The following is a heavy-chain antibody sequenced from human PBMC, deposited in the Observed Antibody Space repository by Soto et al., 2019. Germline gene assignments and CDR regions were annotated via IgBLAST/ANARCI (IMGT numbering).Heavy chain of an antibody. J-gene: IGHJ6*02. D-gene: IGHD4-17*01. Sequence: PGGSLRLSCAASGFIFSSYNMNWVRQAPAKGLDWVSNIRNTGSPKNYADSVKGRLTISIDNANNSLDLEMNSVRDEDTDVYYCARKGYGAYGGMDVWGQGTPVTVSS. CDR3: ARKGYGAYGGMDV. V-gene: IGHV3-21*01. CDR2: IRNTGSPK. CDR1: GFIFSSYN.